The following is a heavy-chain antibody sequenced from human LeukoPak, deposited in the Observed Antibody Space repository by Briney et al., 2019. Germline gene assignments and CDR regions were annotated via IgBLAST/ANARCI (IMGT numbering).Heavy chain of an antibody. CDR3: ARQPGAGWFDP. Sequence: GESLQISCQASGYSFTSSWIGWARQMPGKGLEWMAIINPGDSDTRYSPSFQGQDTISADKSISTVYLQWGSLKASDTAMYYCARQPGAGWFDPWGQGTLVTVSS. CDR2: INPGDSDT. D-gene: IGHD3-10*01. J-gene: IGHJ5*02. CDR1: GYSFTSSW. V-gene: IGHV5-51*01.